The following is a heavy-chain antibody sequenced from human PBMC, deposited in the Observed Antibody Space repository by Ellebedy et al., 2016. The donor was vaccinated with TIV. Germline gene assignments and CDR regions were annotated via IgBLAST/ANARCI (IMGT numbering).Heavy chain of an antibody. CDR2: IQGDGGEK. Sequence: GESLKISXVASGLMFSNDWMSWVRQAPGKGLEWVANIQGDGGEKSYVDSVKGRFTISRDNAKNSLYLQMNTLTAEDTAVYYCARDGAWGQGTLVTVSS. J-gene: IGHJ4*02. CDR3: ARDGA. D-gene: IGHD1-26*01. CDR1: GLMFSNDW. V-gene: IGHV3-7*01.